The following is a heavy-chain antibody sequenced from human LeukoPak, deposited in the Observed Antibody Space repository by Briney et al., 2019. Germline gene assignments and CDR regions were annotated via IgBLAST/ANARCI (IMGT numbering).Heavy chain of an antibody. CDR3: ARDYDILTGYFRGGFDY. CDR2: ITSSSSGT. CDR1: GFTFSDYY. J-gene: IGHJ4*02. Sequence: GGSLRLSCAASGFTFSDYYMSWIRQAPGKGLEWISYITSSSSGTNYADSVKGRLTISRDNAKKSLYLQMNSLRAEDTAVYYCARDYDILTGYFRGGFDYWGQGTLVTVSS. D-gene: IGHD3-9*01. V-gene: IGHV3-11*05.